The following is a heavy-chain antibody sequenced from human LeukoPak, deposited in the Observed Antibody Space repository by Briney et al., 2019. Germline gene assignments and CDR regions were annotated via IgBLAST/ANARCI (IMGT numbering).Heavy chain of an antibody. V-gene: IGHV4-34*01. CDR3: ASNRDGYTPGAFDI. D-gene: IGHD5-24*01. CDR2: INHSGST. J-gene: IGHJ3*02. CDR1: GGSFSGYY. Sequence: PSETLSLTCAVCGGSFSGYYWSWIRQPPGKGLEWIGEINHSGSTNYNPSLKSRVTISVDTSKNQFSLKLSSVTAADTAVYYCASNRDGYTPGAFDIWGQGTMVTVSS.